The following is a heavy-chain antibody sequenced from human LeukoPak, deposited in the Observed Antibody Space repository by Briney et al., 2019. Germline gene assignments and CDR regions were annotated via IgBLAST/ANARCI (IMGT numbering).Heavy chain of an antibody. V-gene: IGHV3-11*06. CDR2: ISSSSSYI. CDR3: ARDTISLYEDYYMDV. CDR1: GFTFSDYY. J-gene: IGHJ6*03. Sequence: GGSLRLSCAASGFTFSDYYMSWIRQAPGKGLEWVSSISSSSSYIYYADSVKGRFTISRDNAKNSLYLQMNSLRAEDTAVYYCARDTISLYEDYYMDVWGKGTTVTVSS. D-gene: IGHD3-3*01.